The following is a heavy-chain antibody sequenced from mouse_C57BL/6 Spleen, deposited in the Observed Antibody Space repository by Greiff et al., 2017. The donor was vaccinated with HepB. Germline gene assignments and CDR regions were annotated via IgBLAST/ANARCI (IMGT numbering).Heavy chain of an antibody. CDR3: ARGSGYYGFAY. CDR2: INYDGSST. CDR1: GFTFSDYY. J-gene: IGHJ3*01. Sequence: EVQRVESEGGLVQPGSSMKLSCTASGFTFSDYYMAWVRQVPEKGLEWVANINYDGSSTYYLDSLKSRFIISRDNAKNILYLQMSSLKSEDTATYYCARGSGYYGFAYWGQGTLVTVSA. D-gene: IGHD2-3*01. V-gene: IGHV5-16*01.